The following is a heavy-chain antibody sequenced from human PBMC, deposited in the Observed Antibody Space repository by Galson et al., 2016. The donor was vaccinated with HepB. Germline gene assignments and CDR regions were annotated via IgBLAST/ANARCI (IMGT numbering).Heavy chain of an antibody. J-gene: IGHJ4*02. CDR3: AGGPMRGG. V-gene: IGHV3-53*01. CDR1: GFTVSNNY. D-gene: IGHD3-16*01. CDR2: IYSGGDT. Sequence: SLRLSCAASGFTVSNNYMSWVRQAPGKGLQWVSLIYSGGDTDYADSVKGRFTISRDSSKNTVYLQMNSLRDEDTAVYYWAGGPMRGGWGQGTLVTVSS.